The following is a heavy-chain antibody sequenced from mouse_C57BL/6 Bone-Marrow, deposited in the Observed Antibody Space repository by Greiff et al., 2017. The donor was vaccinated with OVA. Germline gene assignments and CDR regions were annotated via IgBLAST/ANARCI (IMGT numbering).Heavy chain of an antibody. J-gene: IGHJ4*01. D-gene: IGHD1-1*01. CDR1: GYTFTSYW. Sequence: QVQLQQPGAELVKPGASVKMSCKASGYTFTSYWITWVKQRPGQGLEWIGDIYPGSGSTNYNEKFKSKATLTVDTSSSTACMQLSSLTSEDSVVYYDARSLYCYGSSLYAMDYWGQGTSVTVSS. V-gene: IGHV1-55*01. CDR3: ARSLYCYGSSLYAMDY. CDR2: IYPGSGST.